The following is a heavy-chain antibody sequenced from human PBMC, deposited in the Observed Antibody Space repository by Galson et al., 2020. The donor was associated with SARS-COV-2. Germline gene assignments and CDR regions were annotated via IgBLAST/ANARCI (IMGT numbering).Heavy chain of an antibody. CDR2: ISAYNGNT. CDR3: ARAINHSSGWYYFDY. J-gene: IGHJ4*02. Sequence: ASVKVSCKASGYTFTSYGISWVRQAPGQGLEWMGWISAYNGNTNYAQKLQGRVTMTTDTSTSTAYMELRSLRSDDTAVYYCARAINHSSGWYYFDYWGQGTLVTVSS. D-gene: IGHD6-19*01. CDR1: GYTFTSYG. V-gene: IGHV1-18*01.